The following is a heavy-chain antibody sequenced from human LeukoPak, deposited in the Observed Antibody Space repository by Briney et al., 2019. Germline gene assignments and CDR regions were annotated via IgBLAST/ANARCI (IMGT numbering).Heavy chain of an antibody. V-gene: IGHV1-46*01. CDR1: GYTFTSYY. Sequence: GASVKVSCKASGYTFTSYYMHWVRQAPGQGLEWMGIINPSGGSTSYAQKFQGRVTMTRDTSTSTVCMELSSLRSEDTAVYYCARSSGRSPNRDYMDVWGKGTTVTTSS. CDR3: ARSSGRSPNRDYMDV. J-gene: IGHJ6*03. D-gene: IGHD1-14*01. CDR2: INPSGGST.